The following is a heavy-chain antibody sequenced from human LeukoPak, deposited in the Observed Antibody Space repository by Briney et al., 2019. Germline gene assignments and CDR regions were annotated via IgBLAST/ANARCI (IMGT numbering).Heavy chain of an antibody. J-gene: IGHJ4*02. CDR2: ISGSGGST. CDR1: GFTFSSYA. V-gene: IGHV3-23*01. D-gene: IGHD2-15*01. CDR3: VNSGLNRFEY. Sequence: GGSLRLSCAASGFTFSSYAMSWVRQAPGKGLEWVSSISGSGGSTYYADSVKGRFSISRDNSKNTLYLQVNSLRADDTAVYYCVNSGLNRFEYWGQGALVTVSS.